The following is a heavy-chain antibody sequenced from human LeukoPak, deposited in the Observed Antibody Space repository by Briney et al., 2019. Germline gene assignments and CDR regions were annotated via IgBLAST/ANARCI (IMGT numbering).Heavy chain of an antibody. J-gene: IGHJ4*02. CDR3: AGSKYSSGWLDY. D-gene: IGHD6-19*01. Sequence: PSETLSLTCTVSXGSISSYYWSYIRQPPGKGLEWIGYIYSSGSTNYNPSLKSRVTISIDTSKNQVSLKLRSATAADTAVYYCAGSKYSSGWLDYWGQGTLVTVSS. V-gene: IGHV4-59*01. CDR2: IYSSGST. CDR1: XGSISSYY.